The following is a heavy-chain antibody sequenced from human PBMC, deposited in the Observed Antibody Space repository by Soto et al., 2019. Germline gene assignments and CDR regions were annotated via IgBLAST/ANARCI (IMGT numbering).Heavy chain of an antibody. D-gene: IGHD2-2*01. CDR1: GYTFTSYG. Sequence: ASVKVSCKASGYTFTSYGISWVRQAPGQGLEWMGWISAYNGNTNYAQKLQGRVTMTTDTSTSTAYMELRSLRSDDTAVYYCARVLPPCSSTSCYAFDYWGQGTLVTVSS. J-gene: IGHJ4*02. CDR2: ISAYNGNT. CDR3: ARVLPPCSSTSCYAFDY. V-gene: IGHV1-18*01.